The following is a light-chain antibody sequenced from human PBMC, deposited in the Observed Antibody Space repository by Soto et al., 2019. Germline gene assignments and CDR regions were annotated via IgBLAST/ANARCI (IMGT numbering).Light chain of an antibody. CDR1: SSDVGGYNY. J-gene: IGLJ1*01. CDR2: EVS. CDR3: ISYAGSNLLYV. Sequence: QSALTQPPSASGSPGQSVTTSCTGTSSDVGGYNYVSWYQQHPGKAPKLMIYEVSKRPSGVPDRFSGSKSGNTASLTVSGLQAEDEADYYCISYAGSNLLYVFGTGTKLTVL. V-gene: IGLV2-8*01.